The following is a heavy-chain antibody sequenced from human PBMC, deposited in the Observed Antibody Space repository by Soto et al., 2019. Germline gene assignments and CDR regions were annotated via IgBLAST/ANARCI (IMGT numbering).Heavy chain of an antibody. J-gene: IGHJ5*02. Sequence: QVQLQESGPGLVKPSETLSLTCTVSGGSISSYYWSWIRQPPGKGLEWIGYIYYSGRTNYNPSLQRRVTVSVDTSKTQFSLRPSSVTAADTAVYYCARGYCSSTICYIWDNWFDPWGQGTVVTVSS. CDR3: ARGYCSSTICYIWDNWFDP. CDR2: IYYSGRT. V-gene: IGHV4-59*01. CDR1: GGSISSYY. D-gene: IGHD2-2*02.